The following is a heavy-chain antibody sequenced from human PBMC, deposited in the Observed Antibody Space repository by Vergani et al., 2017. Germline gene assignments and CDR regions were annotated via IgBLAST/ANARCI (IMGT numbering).Heavy chain of an antibody. Sequence: VQLVESGGGLVKPGGSLRLSCAASGFTFSSYAISWVRQAPGQGLEWMGGIIPIFGTANYAQKFQGRVTITADKSTSTAYMELSSLRSEDTAVYYCASIYEVASQTYYFDYWGQGTLVTVSS. J-gene: IGHJ4*02. D-gene: IGHD5-24*01. CDR1: GFTFSSYA. CDR3: ASIYEVASQTYYFDY. CDR2: IIPIFGTA. V-gene: IGHV1-69*06.